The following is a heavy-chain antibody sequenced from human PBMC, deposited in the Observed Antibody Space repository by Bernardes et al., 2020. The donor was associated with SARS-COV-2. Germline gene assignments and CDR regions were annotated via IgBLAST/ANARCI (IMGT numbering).Heavy chain of an antibody. V-gene: IGHV3-23*01. D-gene: IGHD3-10*01. CDR1: GFTFSSYA. CDR2: ISGSGGST. Sequence: GALRFSCAASGFTFSSYAMSWVRQAPGKGLEWVSAISGSGGSTYYADSVKGRFTISRDNSKNTLYLQMNSLRAEDTAVYYCAKPMVRKAGRRADNWFDPWGQGTLVTVSS. CDR3: AKPMVRKAGRRADNWFDP. J-gene: IGHJ5*02.